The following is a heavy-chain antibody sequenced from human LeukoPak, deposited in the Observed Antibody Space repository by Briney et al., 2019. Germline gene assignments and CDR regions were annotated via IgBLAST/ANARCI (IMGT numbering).Heavy chain of an antibody. V-gene: IGHV1-8*03. CDR3: ARVGYSYGYVYYYYYMDV. Sequence: ASVKVSCKASGYTFTGYYMHWVRQATGQGLEWMGWMNPNSGNTGYAQKFQGRVTITRNTSISTAYMELSSLRSEDTAVYYCARVGYSYGYVYYYYYMDVWGKGTTVTVSS. D-gene: IGHD5-18*01. CDR1: GYTFTGYY. J-gene: IGHJ6*03. CDR2: MNPNSGNT.